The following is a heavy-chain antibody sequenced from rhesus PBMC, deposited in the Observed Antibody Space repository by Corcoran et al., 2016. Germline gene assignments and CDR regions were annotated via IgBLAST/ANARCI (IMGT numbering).Heavy chain of an antibody. CDR1: GYSISSNY. V-gene: IGHV4-147*01. CDR2: MYCIRGSN. CDR3: ARGRHSEYFDF. J-gene: IGHJ1*01. Sequence: QVQLQESGPGLVKPSETLSLTCAVSGYSISSNYWSWIRQPPGKGLEWIGDMYCIRGSNYYNPSLKSRVTMSTDTSKNQFALTLSSVTAADTAVDDWARGRHSEYFDFWGQGARVTVSS.